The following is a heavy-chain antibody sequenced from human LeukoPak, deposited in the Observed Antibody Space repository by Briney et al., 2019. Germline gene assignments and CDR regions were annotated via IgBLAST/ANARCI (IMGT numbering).Heavy chain of an antibody. V-gene: IGHV3-21*01. CDR1: GFTFSSYS. J-gene: IGHJ4*02. Sequence: GGSLRLSCAASGFTFSSYSMNWVRQAPGKGLEWVSSISSSSSYIYYADSVKGRFTISRDNAKNSLYLQMNSLRAEDTAVYYCAREYCSSTSCYAGDYWGQGTLVTVSS. D-gene: IGHD2-2*01. CDR3: AREYCSSTSCYAGDY. CDR2: ISSSSSYI.